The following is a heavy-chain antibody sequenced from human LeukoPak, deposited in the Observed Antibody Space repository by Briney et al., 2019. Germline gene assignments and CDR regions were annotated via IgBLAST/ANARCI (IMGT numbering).Heavy chain of an antibody. V-gene: IGHV3-11*01. J-gene: IGHJ4*02. CDR1: GFTFSDYY. CDR3: AKESSGGWYFDY. D-gene: IGHD6-19*01. Sequence: GGSLRLSCAASGFTFSDYYMSWIRQAPGKGLEWVSYISSSGSTIYYADSVKGRFTISRDNAKNSLYLQMNSLTAEDTAVYYCAKESSGGWYFDYWGQGTLVTVSS. CDR2: ISSSGSTI.